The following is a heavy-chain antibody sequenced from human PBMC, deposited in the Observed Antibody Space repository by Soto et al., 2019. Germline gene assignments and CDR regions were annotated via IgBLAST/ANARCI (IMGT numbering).Heavy chain of an antibody. Sequence: EVQLVESGGGLVKPGGSLRLSCAASGFTFSNAWMNWVRQAPGKGLEWVGRIKSKTDGGTADYAAPVKGRFTISREDSENTLYLQMDSLITEDTAVYYWTTQNCSGGSCYSGYYYSGLDVWGQGTTGSVSS. V-gene: IGHV3-15*07. J-gene: IGHJ6*02. CDR3: TTQNCSGGSCYSGYYYSGLDV. D-gene: IGHD2-15*01. CDR2: IKSKTDGGTA. CDR1: GFTFSNAW.